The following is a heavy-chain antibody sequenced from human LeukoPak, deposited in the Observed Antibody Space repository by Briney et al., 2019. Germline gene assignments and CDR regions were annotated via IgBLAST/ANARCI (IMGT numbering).Heavy chain of an antibody. CDR1: GYTFTSYD. CDR2: MNPKSGNT. D-gene: IGHD3-10*01. Sequence: ASVKVSCKASGYTFTSYDFNWVRQAPGQGLEWMGWMNPKSGNTGYAQKFQGRVTMTRDTSISTAYMELSSLRSEDTAVYYCARGITHKRRGHDYWGQGTLVTVSS. CDR3: ARGITHKRRGHDY. V-gene: IGHV1-8*01. J-gene: IGHJ4*02.